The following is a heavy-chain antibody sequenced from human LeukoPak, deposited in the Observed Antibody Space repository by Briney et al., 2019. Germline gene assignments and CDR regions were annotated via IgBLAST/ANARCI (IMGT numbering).Heavy chain of an antibody. CDR2: IKQDGSEK. V-gene: IGHV3-7*01. D-gene: IGHD6-19*01. CDR3: ASLIAVAWPFDY. CDR1: GFTSSSYW. J-gene: IGHJ4*02. Sequence: GGSLRLXCAASGFTSSSYWMSWVRQAPGKGLEWVANIKQDGSEKYYVDSVKGRFTISRDNAKNSLYLQMNSLRAEDTAVYYCASLIAVAWPFDYWGQGTLVTVSS.